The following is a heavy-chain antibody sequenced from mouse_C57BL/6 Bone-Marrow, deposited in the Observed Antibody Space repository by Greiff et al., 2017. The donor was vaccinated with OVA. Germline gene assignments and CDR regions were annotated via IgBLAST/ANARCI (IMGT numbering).Heavy chain of an antibody. CDR2: IDPSDSYT. J-gene: IGHJ4*01. V-gene: IGHV1-50*01. D-gene: IGHD1-1*01. Sequence: QVQLQQPGAELVKPGASVKLSCKASGYTFTSYWMQWVKQRPGQGLEWIGEIDPSDSYTNYNQKFKGKATLTVDTSSSTAYMQLSSLTSEDSAVYDIARPLLRYCYAMYHLGQGTSSTVSP. CDR1: GYTFTSYW. CDR3: ARPLLRYCYAMYH.